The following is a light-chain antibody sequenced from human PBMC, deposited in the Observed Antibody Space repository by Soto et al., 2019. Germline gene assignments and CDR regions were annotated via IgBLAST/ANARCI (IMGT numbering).Light chain of an antibody. V-gene: IGLV1-40*01. J-gene: IGLJ1*01. CDR3: QSYDSGLRGYV. CDR2: DNT. CDR1: SSNIGAGSD. Sequence: QAVVTQPPSVSGAPGQSVTISCTGSSSNIGAGSDVHWYQQLPGTAPKLLIYDNTNRPSGVPDRLSGSKSGTSASLAITGLQAEDEADYYCQSYDSGLRGYVFGTGTKLTVL.